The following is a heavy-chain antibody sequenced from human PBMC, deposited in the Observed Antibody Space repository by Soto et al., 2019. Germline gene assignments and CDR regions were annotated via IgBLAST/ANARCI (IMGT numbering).Heavy chain of an antibody. Sequence: QVQLVESGGGVVQPGRSLRLSCAASGFTFSSYAMHWVRQAPGKGLEWVAVISYDGSNKYYADSVKGRFTISRDNSKNTLYLQMNSLRAEDTAVYYCASHSGSEQWRRFDYWGQGTLVTVSS. V-gene: IGHV3-30-3*01. CDR3: ASHSGSEQWRRFDY. J-gene: IGHJ4*02. CDR2: ISYDGSNK. CDR1: GFTFSSYA. D-gene: IGHD6-19*01.